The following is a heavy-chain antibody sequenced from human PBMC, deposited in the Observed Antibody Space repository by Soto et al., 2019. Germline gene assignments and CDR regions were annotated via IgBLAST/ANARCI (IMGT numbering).Heavy chain of an antibody. V-gene: IGHV4-31*03. CDR2: IYYSGST. D-gene: IGHD4-17*01. Sequence: SETLSLTCTVSGGSISSGGYYWSWIRQHPGKGLEWIGYIYYSGSTYYNPSLKSRVTISVDTSKNQFSLKLSSVTTADTAVYYCARTGDYGHFDYWGQGTRVTVSS. CDR1: GGSISSGGYY. J-gene: IGHJ4*02. CDR3: ARTGDYGHFDY.